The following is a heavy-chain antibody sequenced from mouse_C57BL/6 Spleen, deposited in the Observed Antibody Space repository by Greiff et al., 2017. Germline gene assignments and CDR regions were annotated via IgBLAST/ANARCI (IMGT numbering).Heavy chain of an antibody. D-gene: IGHD1-1*01. CDR3: TTDSSSPWAMDY. J-gene: IGHJ4*01. CDR1: GFNITDDY. V-gene: IGHV14-4*01. CDR2: IDPENGDT. Sequence: DVKLQESGAELVRPGASVKLSCTASGFNITDDYMHWVKQRPGQGLEWIGWIDPENGDTEYASKFQGKATFTADTSSNTAYLQLSSLTSEATAVYYCTTDSSSPWAMDYWGQGTSVTVSS.